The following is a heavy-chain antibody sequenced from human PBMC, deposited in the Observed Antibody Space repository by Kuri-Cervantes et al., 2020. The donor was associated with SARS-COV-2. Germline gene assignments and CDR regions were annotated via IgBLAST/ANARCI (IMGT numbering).Heavy chain of an antibody. V-gene: IGHV1-46*01. Sequence: SVKLPCKASGCIFTSHNMHWVRLAPGQGIEWMGMLNPSGGSRINTQKFQGRLTMIRDTPTSTVYMELSSLRSDDTAVYYCAREYYYCSGRYYGAFDHWGQGTPVTVSS. CDR2: LNPSGGSR. J-gene: IGHJ4*02. CDR3: AREYYYCSGRYYGAFDH. CDR1: GCIFTSHN. D-gene: IGHD3-10*01.